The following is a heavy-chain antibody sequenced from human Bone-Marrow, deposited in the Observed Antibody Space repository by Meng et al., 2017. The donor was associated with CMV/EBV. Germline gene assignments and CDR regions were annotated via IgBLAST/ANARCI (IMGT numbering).Heavy chain of an antibody. D-gene: IGHD3-10*01. CDR2: IIPIFGTA. CDR3: ARGRHPFGELFYFDY. Sequence: SVKVSCKASGGTFSSYAISWVRQAPGQGLEWMGGIIPIFGTANYAQKFQGRVTITTDESTSTAYMELSSLRSEDTAVYYCARGRHPFGELFYFDYWGQGTLVTVYS. V-gene: IGHV1-69*05. J-gene: IGHJ4*02. CDR1: GGTFSSYA.